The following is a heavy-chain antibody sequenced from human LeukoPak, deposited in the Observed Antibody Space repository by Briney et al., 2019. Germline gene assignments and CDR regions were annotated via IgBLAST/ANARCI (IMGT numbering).Heavy chain of an antibody. CDR3: AKDQAIQGSGWYYFDY. Sequence: GGSLRLSCAASGFTFSSYAMSWVRQAPGKGLEWVSGISWNSGSIGYADSVKGRFTISRDNAKNSLYLQMNSLRAEDTALYYCAKDQAIQGSGWYYFDYWGQGTLVTVSS. V-gene: IGHV3-9*01. J-gene: IGHJ4*02. CDR2: ISWNSGSI. D-gene: IGHD6-19*01. CDR1: GFTFSSYA.